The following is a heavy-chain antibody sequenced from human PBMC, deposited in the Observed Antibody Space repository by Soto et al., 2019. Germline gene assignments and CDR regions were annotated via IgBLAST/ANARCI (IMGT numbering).Heavy chain of an antibody. D-gene: IGHD4-4*01. CDR3: ARDRATVTKFSPKYYYYMDV. CDR2: IIPSVGST. V-gene: IGHV1-46*01. J-gene: IGHJ6*03. Sequence: ASVKVSCKASGYTFTSYYMHWVRQAPGQRLEWMGIIIPSVGSTSYAQKFQGRVTITADKSTSTAYMGLSSLRSEDTAVYYCARDRATVTKFSPKYYYYMDVWGKGTTVTVS. CDR1: GYTFTSYY.